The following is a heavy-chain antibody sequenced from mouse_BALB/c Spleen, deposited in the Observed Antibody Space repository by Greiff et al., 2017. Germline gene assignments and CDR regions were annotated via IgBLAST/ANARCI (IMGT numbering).Heavy chain of an antibody. CDR2: IWAGGST. D-gene: IGHD1-1*01. CDR1: GFSLTSYG. V-gene: IGHV2-9*02. Sequence: VQGVESGPGLVAPSQSLSITCTVSGFSLTSYGVHWVRQPPGKGLEWLGVIWAGGSTNYNSALMSRLSISKDNSKSQVFLKMNSLQTDDTAMYYCAREDYGSSYDAMDYWGQGTSVTVSS. J-gene: IGHJ4*01. CDR3: AREDYGSSYDAMDY.